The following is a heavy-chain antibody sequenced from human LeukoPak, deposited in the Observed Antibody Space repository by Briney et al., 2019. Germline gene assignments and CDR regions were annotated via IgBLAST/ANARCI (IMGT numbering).Heavy chain of an antibody. V-gene: IGHV1-69*13. D-gene: IGHD4-23*01. CDR3: ARGGLRWSDAFDI. CDR2: IIPIFGTA. CDR1: GGTFSSYA. J-gene: IGHJ3*02. Sequence: ASVKVSCKASGGTFSSYAISWVRQAPGQGLEWMGGIIPIFGTANYAQKFQGRVTITADESTSTAYMELSSLRSEDTAVYYCARGGLRWSDAFDIWGQGTMVTVSS.